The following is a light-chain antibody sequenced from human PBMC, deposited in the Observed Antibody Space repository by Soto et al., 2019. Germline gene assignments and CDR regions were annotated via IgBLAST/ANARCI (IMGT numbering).Light chain of an antibody. Sequence: EVVLTQSPGSLSLSPGERATLSCRASQSVMSNYLSWYQQKPGQPPRLLIYGASSRATGIPDRFSGSGSGTDFTRTISRLEPEDFAVYYCQQFGASLTWTFGQGTKLEIK. CDR1: QSVMSNY. J-gene: IGKJ1*01. V-gene: IGKV3-20*01. CDR3: QQFGASLTWT. CDR2: GAS.